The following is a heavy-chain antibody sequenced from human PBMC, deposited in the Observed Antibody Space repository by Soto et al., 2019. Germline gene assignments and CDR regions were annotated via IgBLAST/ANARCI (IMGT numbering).Heavy chain of an antibody. CDR3: ARERYQVLSDGMDV. Sequence: ASVKVSCKASGFTFSDYYMHWVREAPGQGLEWMGWLNPKSGGTTYAQKFQGRLTLSRDTSINTAYMELSRLSVDDTALYYCARERYQVLSDGMDVWGQGTTVTVSS. CDR2: LNPKSGGT. CDR1: GFTFSDYY. J-gene: IGHJ6*02. D-gene: IGHD2-2*01. V-gene: IGHV1-2*02.